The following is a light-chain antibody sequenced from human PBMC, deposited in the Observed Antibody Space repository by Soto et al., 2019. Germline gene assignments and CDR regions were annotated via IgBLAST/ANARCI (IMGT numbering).Light chain of an antibody. J-gene: IGKJ5*01. CDR3: QHYDSLPIT. Sequence: EIVLTQSPATLSLSPGERATLSCRASQSVSSNLAWYQQRRGLAPRLLVYGASKRAAGIPDRFRGSGSGSEFSLTISGLEPEDFAVFYCQHYDSLPITFGQGTRLEIK. V-gene: IGKV3-20*01. CDR1: QSVSSN. CDR2: GAS.